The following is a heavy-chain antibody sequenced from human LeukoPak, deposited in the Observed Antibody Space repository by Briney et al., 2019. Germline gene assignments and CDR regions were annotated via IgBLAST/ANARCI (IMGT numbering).Heavy chain of an antibody. Sequence: SETLSLTCTVSGGSISSYYWSWIRQPPGKGLEWIGYIYYSGSTNYNPSLKSRVTISVDTSKNQFSLKLSSVTAADTAVYYCARPGYDSSDGAFDIWGQGTMVTVSS. J-gene: IGHJ3*02. CDR1: GGSISSYY. CDR2: IYYSGST. CDR3: ARPGYDSSDGAFDI. D-gene: IGHD3-22*01. V-gene: IGHV4-59*08.